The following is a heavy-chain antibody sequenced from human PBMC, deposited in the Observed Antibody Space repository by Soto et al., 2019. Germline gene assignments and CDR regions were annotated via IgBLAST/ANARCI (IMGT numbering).Heavy chain of an antibody. J-gene: IGHJ6*02. V-gene: IGHV3-23*01. CDR2: ISGSGDNT. CDR1: GFTFSSYS. CDR3: ARDRGSGSKYYYYCGMYV. D-gene: IGHD3-10*01. Sequence: GSLRLSCAASGFTFSSYSMSWVRQAPEKGLEWVSVISGSGDNTYNADSVKGRFTISRDKSKNTLYLQMNSLRAEDTAVYYCARDRGSGSKYYYYCGMYVWGQGPTVT.